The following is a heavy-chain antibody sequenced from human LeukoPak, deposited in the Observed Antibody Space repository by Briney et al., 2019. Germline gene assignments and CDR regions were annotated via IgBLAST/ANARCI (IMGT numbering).Heavy chain of an antibody. CDR1: GFTFSDYW. V-gene: IGHV3-7*04. CDR3: ARAYAGGIFDS. CDR2: IKEDGSEN. Sequence: GGSLRLSCVASGFTFSDYWMSWVRQAPGKGLEWVANIKEDGSENYYVDSVRGRFTISRDNAKNSLYLQMNSLRAEDTAKYYCARAYAGGIFDSWGQGTLVTVSS. J-gene: IGHJ4*02. D-gene: IGHD3-16*01.